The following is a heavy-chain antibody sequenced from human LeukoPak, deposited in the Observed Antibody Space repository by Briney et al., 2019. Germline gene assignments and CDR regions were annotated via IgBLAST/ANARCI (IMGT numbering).Heavy chain of an antibody. CDR3: ARHYDSTAYSLDY. D-gene: IGHD3-22*01. V-gene: IGHV3-7*01. CDR1: GFTFSSYW. CDR2: IKKDGSQK. Sequence: PGGSLRLSCAASGFTFSSYWMTWVRQAPGKGLEWVANIKKDGSQKFYLDSVTGRFTISRDNAKESLFLQMNSLRAEDTAVYYCARHYDSTAYSLDYWGQGTLVTVSS. J-gene: IGHJ4*02.